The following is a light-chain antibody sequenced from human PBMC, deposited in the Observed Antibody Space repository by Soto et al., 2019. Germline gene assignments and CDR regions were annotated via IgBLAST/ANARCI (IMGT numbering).Light chain of an antibody. CDR3: SSYAASNNFYFV. CDR1: SGDVGGYNY. Sequence: SVLPQPPSASGSPGQSVTISCTGTSGDVGGYNYVSWYQQYPGRAPKLMIYEVTKRPSGVPDRFSGSKSGNTASLTVSGLQAEDEADYYCSSYAASNNFYFVFGGGTQLTVL. J-gene: IGLJ3*02. CDR2: EVT. V-gene: IGLV2-8*01.